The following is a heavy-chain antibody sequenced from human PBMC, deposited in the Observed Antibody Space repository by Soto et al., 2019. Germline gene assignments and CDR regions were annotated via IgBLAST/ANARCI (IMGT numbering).Heavy chain of an antibody. J-gene: IGHJ4*02. Sequence: SVKVSCKASGGTFGSYTISWVRQAPGQGLEWMGRIIPILGIANYAQKFQGRVTITADKSTSTAYMELSSLRSEDTAVYYCARAAGTRKYYFDYWGQGTLVTVSS. CDR3: ARAAGTRKYYFDY. D-gene: IGHD6-13*01. CDR2: IIPILGIA. V-gene: IGHV1-69*02. CDR1: GGTFGSYT.